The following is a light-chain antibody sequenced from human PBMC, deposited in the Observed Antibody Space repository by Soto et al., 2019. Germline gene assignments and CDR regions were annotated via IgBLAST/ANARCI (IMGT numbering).Light chain of an antibody. CDR3: QCSKSLPLT. J-gene: IGKJ4*01. CDR1: QVISKY. CDR2: AAS. V-gene: IGKV1-6*01. Sequence: AIQMTQSPSSLSASVGDRVTITCRASQVISKYLAWYQQKPGTAPKLLIYAASTLQGGVPSRFSGSGSGTDFSLTISSQQPDDAASYCCQCSKSLPLTFGGGTKVEIK.